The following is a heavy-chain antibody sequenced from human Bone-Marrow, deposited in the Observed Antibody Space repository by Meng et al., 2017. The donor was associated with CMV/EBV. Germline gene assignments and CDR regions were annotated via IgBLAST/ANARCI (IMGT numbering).Heavy chain of an antibody. J-gene: IGHJ4*02. V-gene: IGHV3-7*03. CDR1: GFAFSRYW. CDR2: IKQDGGTI. Sequence: GEYLKLSCTASGFAFSRYWMTWVRQAPGKGLEWVANIKQDGGTIYYVDSVKGRFTTSRDNAKNSLYLQMNSLRAEDTAVYYCANLDYDFWSGFPFDYWGQGTLVTVSS. D-gene: IGHD3-3*01. CDR3: ANLDYDFWSGFPFDY.